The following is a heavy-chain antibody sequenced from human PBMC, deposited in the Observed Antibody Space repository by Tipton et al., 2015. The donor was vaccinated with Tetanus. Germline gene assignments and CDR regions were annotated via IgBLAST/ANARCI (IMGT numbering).Heavy chain of an antibody. J-gene: IGHJ4*02. D-gene: IGHD3-10*01. CDR2: IYYSGST. Sequence: TLSLTCNVTGASISSGGYFWNWIRHRPGKGLEWIGYIYYSGSTFYNPSLKSRVTISRDTSRNQFSLKLTSVTAADTAVYYCTRANHEFPKKGPFDSWGQGTLVIVS. V-gene: IGHV4-31*03. CDR3: TRANHEFPKKGPFDS. CDR1: GASISSGGYF.